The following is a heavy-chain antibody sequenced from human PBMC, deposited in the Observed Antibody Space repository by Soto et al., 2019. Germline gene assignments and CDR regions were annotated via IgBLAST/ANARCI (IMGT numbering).Heavy chain of an antibody. Sequence: SETLSLTCTVSGGSISSYYWSWIRQPPGKGLEWIGYIYYSGSTNYNPSLKSRVTISVDTSKNQFSLKLSSVTAADTAVYYCARVKSYSGYDRYAFDIWGQGTMVTVSS. CDR3: ARVKSYSGYDRYAFDI. J-gene: IGHJ3*02. CDR1: GGSISSYY. V-gene: IGHV4-59*01. CDR2: IYYSGST. D-gene: IGHD5-12*01.